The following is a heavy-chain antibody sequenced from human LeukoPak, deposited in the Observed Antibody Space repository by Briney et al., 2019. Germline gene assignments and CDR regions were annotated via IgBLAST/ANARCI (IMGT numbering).Heavy chain of an antibody. CDR1: GFTFDDYA. J-gene: IGHJ4*02. D-gene: IGHD1-7*01. V-gene: IGHV3-9*01. Sequence: PGGSLRLSCAASGFTFDDYAMHWVRQGQGKGLEWVSGISWNSGVIVYAESVKGRFTISRDNAKNSVYLQMNSLRAEDTAVYYCARGWNYAFRFDYWGQGTLVTVSS. CDR2: ISWNSGVI. CDR3: ARGWNYAFRFDY.